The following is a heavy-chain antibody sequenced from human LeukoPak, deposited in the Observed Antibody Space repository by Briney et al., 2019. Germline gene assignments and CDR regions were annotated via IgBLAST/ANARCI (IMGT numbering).Heavy chain of an antibody. J-gene: IGHJ4*02. CDR1: GGTFSSYA. CDR2: IIPIFGTA. V-gene: IGHV1-69*13. D-gene: IGHD5-24*01. CDR3: ARAKIRRDGYNYFDY. Sequence: ASVKVSCKASGGTFSSYAISWVRQAPGQGLEWMGGIIPIFGTANYAQKFQGRVTITADESTSTAYMELGSLRSEDTAVYYCARAKIRRDGYNYFDYWSQGTLVTVSS.